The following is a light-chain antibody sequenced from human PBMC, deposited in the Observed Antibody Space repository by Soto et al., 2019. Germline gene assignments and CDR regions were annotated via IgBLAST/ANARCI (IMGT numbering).Light chain of an antibody. CDR1: SSDVGGSNY. CDR3: SSYTSSSTYV. V-gene: IGLV2-14*03. Sequence: QSALTQPASVSGSPGQSITISCTGTSSDVGGSNYVSWYQQHPGKAPKLIIFDVSHRPSGFSNRFSGSKSGNTASLTISGIQAEDEADYYCSSYTSSSTYVFGTGTKLTVL. CDR2: DVS. J-gene: IGLJ1*01.